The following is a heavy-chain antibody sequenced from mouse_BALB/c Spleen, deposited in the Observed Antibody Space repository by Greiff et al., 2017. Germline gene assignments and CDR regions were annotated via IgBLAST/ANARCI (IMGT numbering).Heavy chain of an antibody. D-gene: IGHD3-1*01. CDR1: GFNIKDTY. V-gene: IGHV14-3*02. Sequence: VTLKVSGAELVKPGASVKLSCTASGFNIKDTYMHWVKQRPEQGLEWIGRIDPANGNTKYDPKFQGKATITADTSSNTAYLQLSSLTSEDTAVYYCASEEGLFFAYWGQGTLVTVSA. CDR2: IDPANGNT. J-gene: IGHJ3*01. CDR3: ASEEGLFFAY.